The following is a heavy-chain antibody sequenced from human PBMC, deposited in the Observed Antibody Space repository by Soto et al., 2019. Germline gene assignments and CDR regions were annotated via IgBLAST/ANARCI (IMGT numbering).Heavy chain of an antibody. CDR2: TYYRSKWFN. CDR3: ARDTHYYDSSGYYDS. D-gene: IGHD3-22*01. J-gene: IGHJ4*02. CDR1: GDSVSSNSAA. Sequence: SQTLSLTCAISGDSVSSNSAAWNWIRQSPSRGLEWLGRTYYRSKWFNDYAVSVKSRITINPDTSKNQFSLQLSSVTPEDTAVYYCARDTHYYDSSGYYDSWGQGILVTVSS. V-gene: IGHV6-1*01.